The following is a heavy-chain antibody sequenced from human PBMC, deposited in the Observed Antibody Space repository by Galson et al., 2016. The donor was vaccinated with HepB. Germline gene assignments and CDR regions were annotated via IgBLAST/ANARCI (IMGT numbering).Heavy chain of an antibody. D-gene: IGHD3-3*01. CDR1: GFTFSAYA. V-gene: IGHV3-23*01. CDR2: IGAGGSKT. J-gene: IGHJ6*02. Sequence: SLRLSCAASGFTFSAYAMSWARQIPGKGLEWVAGIGAGGSKTYYADSVRGRFIISRDNSKNTLYLQMNGVRAEDTAVYFCAKDYSPDFWSGYRSEYYYGMDVWGQGTTVTVSS. CDR3: AKDYSPDFWSGYRSEYYYGMDV.